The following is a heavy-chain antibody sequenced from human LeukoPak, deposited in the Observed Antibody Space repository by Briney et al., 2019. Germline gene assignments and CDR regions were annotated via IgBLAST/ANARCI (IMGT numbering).Heavy chain of an antibody. CDR2: INYNGAIT. CDR1: GFTFVDYG. Sequence: GGSLRLSCATSGFTFVDYGLSWVRRAPGKGLEWLCAINYNGAITDYADSVKGRFTISRDNAKNSLYLRMDSLRAEDTALYYCARDRLGPSFSVCHFDLWGQGTLVTVSS. J-gene: IGHJ4*02. D-gene: IGHD3-3*02. V-gene: IGHV3-20*04. CDR3: ARDRLGPSFSVCHFDL.